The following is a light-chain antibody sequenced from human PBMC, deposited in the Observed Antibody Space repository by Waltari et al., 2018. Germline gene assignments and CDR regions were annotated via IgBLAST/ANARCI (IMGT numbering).Light chain of an antibody. V-gene: IGLV2-8*01. Sequence: QSALTQPPSASGSPGQSVTISCTGTSRDIGDYDYVSWYQQYPGKAPKLIIYEVLKRPSGVPGRFSGSKSGNTASLTVYGLQAEDEADYYCATWDDSLSGRMFGGGTKLTVL. CDR2: EVL. J-gene: IGLJ3*02. CDR3: ATWDDSLSGRM. CDR1: SRDIGDYDY.